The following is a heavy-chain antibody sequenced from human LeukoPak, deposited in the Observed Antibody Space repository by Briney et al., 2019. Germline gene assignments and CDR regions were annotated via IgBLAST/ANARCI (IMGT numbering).Heavy chain of an antibody. V-gene: IGHV3-7*01. Sequence: TGGSLRLSCAASGFTFSSYWMNWVRQAPGKGLEWVANIKQDGSEKYYVDSVKGRFTISRDNAKNSLYLQMNSLRAEDTAVYNCARSFSSSWPDAFDIWGQGKMVTVSS. J-gene: IGHJ3*02. CDR3: ARSFSSSWPDAFDI. CDR1: GFTFSSYW. D-gene: IGHD6-13*01. CDR2: IKQDGSEK.